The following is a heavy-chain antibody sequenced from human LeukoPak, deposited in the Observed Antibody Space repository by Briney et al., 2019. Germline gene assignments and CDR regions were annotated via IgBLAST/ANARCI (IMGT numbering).Heavy chain of an antibody. CDR3: ARGTLRYFDWSPGGWFDP. D-gene: IGHD3-9*01. Sequence: SETLSLTRAVYGGSFSGYYWSWIRQPPGKGLEWIGEINHSGSTNYNPSLKSQVTISVDTSKNQFSLKLSSVTAADTAVYYCARGTLRYFDWSPGGWFDPWGQGTLVTVSS. J-gene: IGHJ5*02. CDR2: INHSGST. CDR1: GGSFSGYY. V-gene: IGHV4-34*01.